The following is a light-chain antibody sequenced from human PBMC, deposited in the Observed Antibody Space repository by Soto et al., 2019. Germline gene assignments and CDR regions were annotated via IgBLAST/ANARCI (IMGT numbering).Light chain of an antibody. CDR1: QDIANF. J-gene: IGKJ1*01. CDR3: QKYNSPPRT. V-gene: IGKV1-27*01. Sequence: DIQMTQSPSSLSASVGDRVSITCRASQDIANFLAWYQQKPGKVPTLLIYAASILQSGVPSRFSGTASGNDFTLTISSLQPEDVATYYCQKYNSPPRTFGQGTKVEI. CDR2: AAS.